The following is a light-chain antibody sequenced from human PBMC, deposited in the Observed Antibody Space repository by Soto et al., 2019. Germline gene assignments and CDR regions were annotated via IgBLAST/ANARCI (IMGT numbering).Light chain of an antibody. CDR2: GAS. Sequence: EIVMTQSPATLSVSPGERATLSCRASQSVSSNLAWYQQKPGQAPRLLIYGASTRATGIPARFSGSGSETEFTLTISSRQSEDFAVYYCQQYNNWPPLFTFGPGTKVDIK. CDR1: QSVSSN. V-gene: IGKV3-15*01. J-gene: IGKJ3*01. CDR3: QQYNNWPPLFT.